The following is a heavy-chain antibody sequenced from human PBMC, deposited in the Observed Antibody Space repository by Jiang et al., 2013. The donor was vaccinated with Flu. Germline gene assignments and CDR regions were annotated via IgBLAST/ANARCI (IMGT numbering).Heavy chain of an antibody. V-gene: IGHV7-4-1*02. CDR1: GYTFTSYS. Sequence: QSGSELKKPGASVKVSCKASGYTFTSYSMNWVRQVPGQGLEWMGWISTNTGNPTYAQGFTGRFVFSLDTSVGTSYLQINSLKAEDTAVYYCARAITMVRGADAFDIWGQGTVVTVSS. J-gene: IGHJ3*02. CDR2: ISTNTGNP. CDR3: ARAITMVRGADAFDI. D-gene: IGHD3-10*01.